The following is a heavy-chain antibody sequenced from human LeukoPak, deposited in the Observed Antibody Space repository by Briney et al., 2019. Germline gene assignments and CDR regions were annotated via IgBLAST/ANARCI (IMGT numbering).Heavy chain of an antibody. CDR1: GFTFSSYE. J-gene: IGHJ4*02. CDR2: ISSSGSTI. V-gene: IGHV3-48*03. D-gene: IGHD6-19*01. Sequence: GGSLRLSCAASGFTFSSYEMNWVRQAPGKGLEWVSYISSSGSTIYYADSVKGRFTISGDNAKNTLFLQMNSLTAEDTAVYYCTRDHSGWSFDSWGQGTLVTVSS. CDR3: TRDHSGWSFDS.